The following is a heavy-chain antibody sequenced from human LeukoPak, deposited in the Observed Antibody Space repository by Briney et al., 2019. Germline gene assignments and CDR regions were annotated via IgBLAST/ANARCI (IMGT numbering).Heavy chain of an antibody. D-gene: IGHD4-17*01. CDR1: GYTFTSYG. CDR3: ARDEGPYGDYAAEYFQH. V-gene: IGHV1-18*01. CDR2: ISAYNGNT. J-gene: IGHJ1*01. Sequence: ASVKVSCKASGYTFTSYGISWVRQAPGQGLEWIGWISAYNGNTNYAQKLQGRVTMTTDTSTSTAYMELRSLRSDDTAVYYCARDEGPYGDYAAEYFQHWGQGTLVTVSS.